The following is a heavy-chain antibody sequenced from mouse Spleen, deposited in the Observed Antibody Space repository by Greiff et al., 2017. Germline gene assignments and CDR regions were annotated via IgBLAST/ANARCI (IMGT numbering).Heavy chain of an antibody. J-gene: IGHJ3*01. CDR3: ARTSFITTASWFAY. CDR1: GFTFSSYA. CDR2: ISSGGGNT. V-gene: IGHV5-9*04. Sequence: EVKLMESGGGLVKLGGSLKLSCAASGFTFSSYAMSWVRQTPEKRLEWVATISSGGGNTYYPDSVKGRFTISRDNAKNTLYLQMSSLKSEDTAMYYCARTSFITTASWFAYWGQGTLVTVSA. D-gene: IGHD1-2*01.